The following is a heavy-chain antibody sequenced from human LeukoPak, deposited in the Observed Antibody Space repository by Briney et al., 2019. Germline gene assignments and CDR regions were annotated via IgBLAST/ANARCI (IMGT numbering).Heavy chain of an antibody. CDR3: ARGSIAVAFDY. CDR1: GDAMTSYY. J-gene: IGHJ4*02. CDR2: IYYSGRT. Sequence: SETLSLTCTVSGDAMTSYYWGWIRQPPGKGLEWIGHIYYSGRTNYNPSLKSRGTISVDTSKSQFSLSLISVATADTAIYYCARGSIAVAFDYWGQGILVAVSP. D-gene: IGHD6-19*01. V-gene: IGHV4-59*01.